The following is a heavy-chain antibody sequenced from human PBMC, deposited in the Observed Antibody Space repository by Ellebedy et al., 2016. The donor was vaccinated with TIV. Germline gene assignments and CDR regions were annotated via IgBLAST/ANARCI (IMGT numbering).Heavy chain of an antibody. CDR2: INTVNDNT. Sequence: AASVKVSCKSSGYSFTSYPTHWVRQAPGQSLEWMGWINTVNDNTRHLQKFQGRVAFTRDSSAGVAYMELSGLPSDDTALYFCARGTSNWFDAWGQGTLVTVSS. J-gene: IGHJ5*02. CDR3: ARGTSNWFDA. V-gene: IGHV1-3*04. CDR1: GYSFTSYP.